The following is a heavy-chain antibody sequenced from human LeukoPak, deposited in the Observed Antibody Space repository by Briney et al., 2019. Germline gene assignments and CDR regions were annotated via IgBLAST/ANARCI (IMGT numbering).Heavy chain of an antibody. CDR2: ISAYNGNT. CDR3: ARVGPYYYDSSGYYYDY. Sequence: ASVKVSCKASGYTFTSYGISWVRQAPGQGLEWMGWISAYNGNTNYAQKLQGRVSMTTYTSTSTAYMELRSQRSDDTAVYYCARVGPYYYDSSGYYYDYWGQGTLVTVSS. J-gene: IGHJ4*02. D-gene: IGHD3-22*01. CDR1: GYTFTSYG. V-gene: IGHV1-18*01.